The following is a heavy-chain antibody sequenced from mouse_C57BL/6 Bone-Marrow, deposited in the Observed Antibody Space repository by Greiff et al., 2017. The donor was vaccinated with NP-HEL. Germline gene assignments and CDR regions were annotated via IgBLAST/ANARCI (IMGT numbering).Heavy chain of an antibody. J-gene: IGHJ4*01. Sequence: QVQLQQPGAELVKPGASVKLSCKASGYTFTSYWMHWVKQRPGQGLEWIGMIHPNSGSTNYNEKFKSKATLTVDKSSSTAYMQLSSLTSEDSAIYYCGYYGNGYYAMDYWGQGTSVTVSS. CDR1: GYTFTSYW. CDR3: GYYGNGYYAMDY. CDR2: IHPNSGST. D-gene: IGHD2-1*01. V-gene: IGHV1-64*01.